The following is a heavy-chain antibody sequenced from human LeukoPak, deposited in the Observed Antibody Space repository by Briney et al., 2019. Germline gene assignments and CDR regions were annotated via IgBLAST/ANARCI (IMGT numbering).Heavy chain of an antibody. Sequence: ASVKVSCRASGHTFIDYYLNWVPQAPGQGLEGMGWINPKSGGTNYAQKFQSRITLTRDTSISTAYMELKSLRSDDTAIYYCARGGSSDYYFDYSPLDIWGQGTPVTVSS. CDR1: GHTFIDYY. CDR3: ARGGSSDYYFDYSPLDI. D-gene: IGHD3-9*01. J-gene: IGHJ6*02. CDR2: INPKSGGT. V-gene: IGHV1-2*02.